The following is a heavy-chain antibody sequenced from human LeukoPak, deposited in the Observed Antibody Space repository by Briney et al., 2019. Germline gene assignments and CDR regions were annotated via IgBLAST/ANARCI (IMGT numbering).Heavy chain of an antibody. V-gene: IGHV4-4*02. Sequence: SGTLSLTCAVSGGSISSSNWWSWVRQPPGKGLEWIGEIYHSGSTNYNPSLKSRVTISVDKSKNQFSLKLSSVTAADTAVYYCARDLVVVAANNYYYGMDVWGQGTTVTVSS. CDR2: IYHSGST. CDR3: ARDLVVVAANNYYYGMDV. CDR1: GGSISSSNW. J-gene: IGHJ6*02. D-gene: IGHD2-15*01.